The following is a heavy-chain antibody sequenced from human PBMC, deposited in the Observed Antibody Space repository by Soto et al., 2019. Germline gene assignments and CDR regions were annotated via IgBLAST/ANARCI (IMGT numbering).Heavy chain of an antibody. V-gene: IGHV1-24*01. CDR1: GYTLTELS. CDR3: ATVNMLISSSSPFDY. D-gene: IGHD6-6*01. CDR2: FDPEDGET. Sequence: ASVKVSGEVSGYTLTELSMHWVRQAPGKGLEWMGGFDPEDGETIYAQKFQGRVTMTEDTSTDTAYMELSSLRSEDTAVYYCATVNMLISSSSPFDYWGQGTLVTVSS. J-gene: IGHJ4*02.